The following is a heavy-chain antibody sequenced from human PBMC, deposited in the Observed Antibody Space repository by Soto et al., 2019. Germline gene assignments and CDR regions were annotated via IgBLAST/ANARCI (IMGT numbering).Heavy chain of an antibody. V-gene: IGHV1-58*01. CDR3: AAWSLAYCGGDCYSDYFDY. CDR2: IVVGSGNT. J-gene: IGHJ4*02. CDR1: GFTFTSSA. Sequence: QMQLVQSGPEVKKPGTSVKVSCKASGFTFTSSAVQWVRQARGQRLEWIGWIVVGSGNTNYAQKCQERVTITRDMSTSTAYMELSSLRSEDTAVYYCAAWSLAYCGGDCYSDYFDYWGQGTLVTVSS. D-gene: IGHD2-21*02.